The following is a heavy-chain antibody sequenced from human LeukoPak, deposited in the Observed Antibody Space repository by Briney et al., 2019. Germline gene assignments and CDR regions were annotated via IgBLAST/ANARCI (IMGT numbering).Heavy chain of an antibody. Sequence: GESLKISCKGSGYSFTSYWMSWVRQAPGKGLEWVANIKQDGSEKYYVDSVKGRFTISRDNAKNSLYLQMNSLRAEDTAVYYCAREYYDFWSGPSRGPYYYYMDVWGKGTTVTVSS. J-gene: IGHJ6*03. D-gene: IGHD3-3*01. V-gene: IGHV3-7*01. CDR2: IKQDGSEK. CDR3: AREYYDFWSGPSRGPYYYYMDV. CDR1: GYSFTSYW.